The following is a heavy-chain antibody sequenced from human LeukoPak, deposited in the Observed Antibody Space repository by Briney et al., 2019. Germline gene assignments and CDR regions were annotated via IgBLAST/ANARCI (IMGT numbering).Heavy chain of an antibody. D-gene: IGHD3-10*01. Sequence: SETLSLTCTVSGGSISSYYWSWIRQPPGKGLEWIGYIYYSGSTNYNPPLKSRVTISVDTSKNQFSLKLSSVTAADTAVYYCARDYYGSGSYYHDYWGQGTLVTVSS. CDR3: ARDYYGSGSYYHDY. V-gene: IGHV4-59*01. CDR2: IYYSGST. CDR1: GGSISSYY. J-gene: IGHJ4*02.